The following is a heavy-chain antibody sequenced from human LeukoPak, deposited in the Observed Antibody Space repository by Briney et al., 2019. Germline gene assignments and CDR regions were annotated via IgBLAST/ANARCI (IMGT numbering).Heavy chain of an antibody. J-gene: IGHJ4*02. CDR2: ISGSSDNT. CDR3: AKDPINWGSIYFDC. CDR1: GFTFSNYA. V-gene: IGHV3-23*01. Sequence: PGRSLRLSCEASGFTFSNYAMSWVRQAPGKGLEWVSSISGSSDNTNYADSVKGRFTISRDNSKNILYLQMNSLTAEDTAVYWCAKDPINWGSIYFDCWGQGTLVTVSS. D-gene: IGHD7-27*01.